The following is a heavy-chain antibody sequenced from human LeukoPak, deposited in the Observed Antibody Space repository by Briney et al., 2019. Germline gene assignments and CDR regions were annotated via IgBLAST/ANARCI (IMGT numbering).Heavy chain of an antibody. J-gene: IGHJ4*02. D-gene: IGHD3-22*01. CDR2: INAGNGNT. Sequence: GGSLRLSCAASGFTFSSYAMHWVRQAPGQRLEWMGWINAGNGNTKYSQKFQGRVTITRDTSASTAYMELSSLRSEDTAVYYCARDAIVAPLGYWGQGTLVTVSS. CDR1: GFTFSSYA. CDR3: ARDAIVAPLGY. V-gene: IGHV1-3*01.